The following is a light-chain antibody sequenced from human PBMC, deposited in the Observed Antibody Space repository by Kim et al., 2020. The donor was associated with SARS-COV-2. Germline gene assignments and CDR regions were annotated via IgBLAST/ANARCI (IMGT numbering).Light chain of an antibody. V-gene: IGLV6-57*03. CDR1: SGSIASNY. CDR2: EDN. Sequence: GKAVPVSCTRSSGSIASNYVQSYQQRPGSAPSTVIYEDNQRPSGLPGRFSVSIDSSSNSASLTISGLKTEDEADYYCQSYDSSNWVFGGGTQLTVL. J-gene: IGLJ3*02. CDR3: QSYDSSNWV.